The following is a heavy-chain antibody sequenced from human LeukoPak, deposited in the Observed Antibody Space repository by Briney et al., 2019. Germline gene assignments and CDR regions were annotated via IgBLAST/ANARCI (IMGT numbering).Heavy chain of an antibody. D-gene: IGHD3-22*01. J-gene: IGHJ4*02. CDR1: GFTFSSYW. CDR2: INSDGSST. CDR3: ARLPDRSHYYDSSGYYGY. V-gene: IGHV3-74*01. Sequence: GGSLRLSCAASGFTFSSYWMHWVRQAPGKGLVWVSRINSDGSSTSYADSVKGRFTISRDNAKNTLYLQMNSLRAEDTAVYYCARLPDRSHYYDSSGYYGYWGQGTLVTVSS.